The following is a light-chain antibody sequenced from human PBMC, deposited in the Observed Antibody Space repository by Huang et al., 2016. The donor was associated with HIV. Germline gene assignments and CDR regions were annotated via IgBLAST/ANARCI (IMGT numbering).Light chain of an antibody. CDR1: QTISNY. CDR3: QQTYNTPLT. Sequence: DIQLTQSPASLSASVGDRVTITCRASQTISNYLNWYQQKPGKAPKFLIYSVDGFESGVPSRFSGSGSGTDFTRAISSLQPEDFATYYCQQTYNTPLTFGGGSKLEI. V-gene: IGKV1-39*01. J-gene: IGKJ4*01. CDR2: SVD.